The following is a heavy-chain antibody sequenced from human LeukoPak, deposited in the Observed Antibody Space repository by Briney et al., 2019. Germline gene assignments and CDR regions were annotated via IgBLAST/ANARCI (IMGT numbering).Heavy chain of an antibody. V-gene: IGHV3-48*01. CDR1: GFIFSIYS. CDR2: ISSSGGTI. D-gene: IGHD6-6*01. Sequence: GGSLSLPCVPCGFIFSIYSMIGVRQPPGRGLEWVSYISSSGGTISYADSVKERFTISRDNAKNSLYLQMNSLRAEDTAVYYCARGQGSDYWGQGTLVTVSS. J-gene: IGHJ4*02. CDR3: ARGQGSDY.